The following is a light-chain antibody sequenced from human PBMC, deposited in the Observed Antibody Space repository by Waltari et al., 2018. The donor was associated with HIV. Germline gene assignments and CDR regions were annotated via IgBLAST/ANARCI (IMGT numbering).Light chain of an antibody. CDR1: SSDVGGHNY. J-gene: IGLJ2*01. Sequence: QSALTQPASVSGSPGQSITISCTGTSSDVGGHNYVSWYQQHPGKAPKLMIYDVSHRTSGVSSRVSGSKSGNTASLTISGLQAEDEADYYCSSYTSSSTPVVFGGGTKLTVL. CDR2: DVS. CDR3: SSYTSSSTPVV. V-gene: IGLV2-14*01.